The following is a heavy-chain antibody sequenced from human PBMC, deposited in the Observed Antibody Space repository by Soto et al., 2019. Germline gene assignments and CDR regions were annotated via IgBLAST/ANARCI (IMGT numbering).Heavy chain of an antibody. J-gene: IGHJ3*02. D-gene: IGHD2-15*01. CDR2: ISWNSGSI. CDR1: GFTFDDYA. V-gene: IGHV3-9*01. CDR3: AKDYQVVAALEGRAFDI. Sequence: GGSLRLSCAASGFTFDDYAMHWVRQAPGKGLEWVSGISWNSGSIGYADSVKGRFTISRDNAKNSLYLQMNSLRAEDTALYYCAKDYQVVAALEGRAFDIWGQGTMVTVSS.